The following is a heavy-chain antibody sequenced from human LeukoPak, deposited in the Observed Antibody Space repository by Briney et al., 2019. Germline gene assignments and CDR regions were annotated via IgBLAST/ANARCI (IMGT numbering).Heavy chain of an antibody. Sequence: GGSLRLSCAASGVIFSEYAVSWVRQTPEKRLEWVSGIGAADLGTYYADSVKGRFTMSRDISKSTLYLQMNSLRAEDTAVYYCMKEAHRVGRPLFDFWGRGTLVIVSS. CDR3: MKEAHRVGRPLFDF. CDR1: GVIFSEYA. CDR2: IGAADLGT. V-gene: IGHV3-23*01. J-gene: IGHJ4*02.